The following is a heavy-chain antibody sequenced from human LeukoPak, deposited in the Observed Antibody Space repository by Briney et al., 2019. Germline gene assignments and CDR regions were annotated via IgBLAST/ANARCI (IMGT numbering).Heavy chain of an antibody. D-gene: IGHD2-15*01. CDR2: IYYSGST. V-gene: IGHV4-59*08. J-gene: IGHJ4*02. CDR3: ARLSGCSGGSCYSGVLDY. CDR1: GGSISSYY. Sequence: KASETLSLTCTVSGGSISSYYWSWIRQPPGKGLEWIGYIYYSGSTNYNPSLKSRVTISVDTSKNQFSLKLSSVTAADTAVYYCARLSGCSGGSCYSGVLDYWGQGTLVTVSS.